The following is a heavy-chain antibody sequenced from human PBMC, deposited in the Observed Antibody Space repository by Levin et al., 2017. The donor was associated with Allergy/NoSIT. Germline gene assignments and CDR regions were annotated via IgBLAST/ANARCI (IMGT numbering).Heavy chain of an antibody. CDR2: IYPDDSDT. CDR1: GYDFSTYW. V-gene: IGHV5-51*01. J-gene: IGHJ6*02. D-gene: IGHD3-10*01. CDR3: ARHGGEGESLNPYFYYGLDV. Sequence: RGESLKISCKASGYDFSTYWIAWVRLMPGKGLEWMGIIYPDDSDTRYSPSFQGQVTISADKSIRTAYLQWNTLRASDTAMYFCARHGGEGESLNPYFYYGLDVWGQGTTVTVSS.